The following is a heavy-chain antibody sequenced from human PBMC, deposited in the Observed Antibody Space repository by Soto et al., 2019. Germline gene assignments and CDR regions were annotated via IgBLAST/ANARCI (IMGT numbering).Heavy chain of an antibody. V-gene: IGHV3-23*01. Sequence: GGSLRLSCAASGFTFSSYAMSWVRQAPGKGLEWVSAISGSGGSTYYADSVKGRFTISRDNSKNTLYLQMNSLRAEDTAVYYCAKEQEQWLGNHYYGMDVWGQGTTVTVSS. D-gene: IGHD6-19*01. CDR2: ISGSGGST. CDR1: GFTFSSYA. CDR3: AKEQEQWLGNHYYGMDV. J-gene: IGHJ6*02.